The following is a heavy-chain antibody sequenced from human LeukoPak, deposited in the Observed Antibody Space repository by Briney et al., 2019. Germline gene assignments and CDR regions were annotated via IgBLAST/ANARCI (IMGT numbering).Heavy chain of an antibody. CDR1: GYTFTGYY. Sequence: RASVKVSCKASGYTFTGYYMHWVRQAPGQGLEWMGWINPNSGATKYAQNFQGRVTMTRDTSISTAYMELNRLRSDDTAVYYCARGRGQNTYGYLLSRYWGQGTLVTVSS. CDR3: ARGRGQNTYGYLLSRY. CDR2: INPNSGAT. V-gene: IGHV1-2*02. J-gene: IGHJ4*02. D-gene: IGHD5-18*01.